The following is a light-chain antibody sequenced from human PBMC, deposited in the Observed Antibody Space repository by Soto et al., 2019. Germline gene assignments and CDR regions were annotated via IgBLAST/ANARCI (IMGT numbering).Light chain of an antibody. CDR2: DAS. Sequence: DIQMRQSPSSLSASVGDRVTIPCQAIQDISKSLTWYQQKPGKDPKLLIYDASNLETGVPSRFGGSGSGTDFSFTSDSLKAEDFGTYYCQQYGHLPPSGTFGPGPKVDIK. V-gene: IGKV1-33*01. J-gene: IGKJ3*01. CDR1: QDISKS. CDR3: QQYGHLPPSGT.